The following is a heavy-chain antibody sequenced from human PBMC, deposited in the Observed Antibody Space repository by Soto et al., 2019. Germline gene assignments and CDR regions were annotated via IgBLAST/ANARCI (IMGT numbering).Heavy chain of an antibody. CDR2: INYSGST. V-gene: IGHV4-34*01. CDR3: ARHGRNTMIAQLRHYAMDV. J-gene: IGHJ6*02. CDR1: GGSFANYY. D-gene: IGHD3-22*01. Sequence: SETLSLTCAVYGGSFANYYWNWIRQPPGKGLEWIGEINYSGSTDYNPSLESRVTISVDTSKNQFPLKLSSVTAADSAVYYCARHGRNTMIAQLRHYAMDVWGQGATVTVSS.